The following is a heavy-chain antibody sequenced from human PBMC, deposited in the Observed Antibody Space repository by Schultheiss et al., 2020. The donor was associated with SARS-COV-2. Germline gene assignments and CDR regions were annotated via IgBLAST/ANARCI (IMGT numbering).Heavy chain of an antibody. CDR3: ARVRIAARSNFDY. CDR2: INHSGST. J-gene: IGHJ4*02. D-gene: IGHD6-6*01. V-gene: IGHV4-39*07. CDR1: GGSISSGGYY. Sequence: SETLSLTCTVSGGSISSGGYYWSWIRQPPGKGLEWIGEINHSGSTNYNPSLKSRVTISVDTSKNQFSLKLSSVTAADTAVYYCARVRIAARSNFDYGAREPWSPSPQ.